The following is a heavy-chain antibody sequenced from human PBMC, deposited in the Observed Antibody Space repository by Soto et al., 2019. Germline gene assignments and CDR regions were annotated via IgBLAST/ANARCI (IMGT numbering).Heavy chain of an antibody. CDR3: ARDGGLWLHYFDY. V-gene: IGHV4-59*01. Sequence: SETLSLTCTVSGGSISSYYWSWIRQPPGKGLEWIGYIYYSGSTNYNPSLKSRVTISVDTSKNQFSLKLSSVTAADTAVYYCARDGGLWLHYFDYWGQGTLVTVSS. CDR1: GGSISSYY. D-gene: IGHD5-18*01. CDR2: IYYSGST. J-gene: IGHJ4*02.